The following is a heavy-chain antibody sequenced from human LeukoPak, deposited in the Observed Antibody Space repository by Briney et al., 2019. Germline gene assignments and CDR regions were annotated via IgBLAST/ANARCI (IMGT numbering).Heavy chain of an antibody. Sequence: SETLSLTCAVSGGSLSNYYWSWIPQPPGKGLECIGTVFYSGSTSYNPSPQSRVTISVETSKNQFSLKVNSVTAAHTAGYFCTVRKSGGVFNWGQGTLVTVSS. CDR3: TVRKSGGVFN. J-gene: IGHJ4*02. CDR1: GGSLSNYY. V-gene: IGHV4-59*04. D-gene: IGHD3-10*01. CDR2: VFYSGST.